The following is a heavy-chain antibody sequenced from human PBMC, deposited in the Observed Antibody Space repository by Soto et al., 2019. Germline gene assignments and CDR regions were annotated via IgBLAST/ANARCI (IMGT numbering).Heavy chain of an antibody. CDR3: ARELLGLLWSGESSYGMDV. CDR2: IWYDGSNK. V-gene: IGHV3-33*01. CDR1: GFTFSSYG. Sequence: GGSLRLSCAASGFTFSSYGMHWVRQAPGKGLEWVAVIWYDGSNKYYADSVKGRFTISRDNSKNTLYLQMNSLRAEDTAVYYCARELLGLLWSGESSYGMDVWGQGTTVTVSS. J-gene: IGHJ6*02. D-gene: IGHD3-10*01.